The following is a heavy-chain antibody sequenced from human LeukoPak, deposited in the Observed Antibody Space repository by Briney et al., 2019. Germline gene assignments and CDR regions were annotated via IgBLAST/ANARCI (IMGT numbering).Heavy chain of an antibody. V-gene: IGHV4-39*01. D-gene: IGHD2-21*01. CDR3: ARQYPLPNFDL. J-gene: IGHJ4*02. Sequence: PSETLSLTCTVSGGSISSSSYYWGWIRQPPGKGLEWIGSMYHSGSTHYNPSLKSRVTISIDRSYDQFSLKLSSVTAADTAVYYCARQYPLPNFDLLGQGTLVTVSS. CDR2: MYHSGST. CDR1: GGSISSSSYY.